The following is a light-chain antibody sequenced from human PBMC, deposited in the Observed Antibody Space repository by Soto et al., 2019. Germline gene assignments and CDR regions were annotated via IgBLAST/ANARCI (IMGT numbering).Light chain of an antibody. Sequence: DIQMTQSPSTLSASVGDRVTITCRASQSISRWLAWYPQKPWKAPKLLLYKASTLESRVPSRFTGSGSGTECTLTLSSLQPDDFATYSCQQYNSSPYNFGQGTKLEIK. CDR1: QSISRW. J-gene: IGKJ2*01. CDR3: QQYNSSPYN. V-gene: IGKV1-5*03. CDR2: KAS.